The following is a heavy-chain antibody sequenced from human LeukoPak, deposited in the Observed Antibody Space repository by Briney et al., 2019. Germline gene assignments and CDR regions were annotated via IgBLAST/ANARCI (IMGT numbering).Heavy chain of an antibody. CDR2: ISSSGSTI. J-gene: IGHJ4*02. CDR1: GFTFSSYW. V-gene: IGHV3-48*04. CDR3: ARDYLNLDY. Sequence: GGSLRLSCAASGFTFSSYWMHWVRQIPGKGLEWVSYISSSGSTIYYADSVKGRFTISRDNAKNSLYLQMNSLRAEDTAVYYCARDYLNLDYWGQGTLVTVSS.